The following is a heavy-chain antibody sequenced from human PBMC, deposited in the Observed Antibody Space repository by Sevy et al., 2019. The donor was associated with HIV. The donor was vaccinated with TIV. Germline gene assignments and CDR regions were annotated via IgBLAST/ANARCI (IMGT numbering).Heavy chain of an antibody. CDR2: IYYSGST. J-gene: IGHJ4*02. Sequence: SETLSLTCTVSGGSVSSGSYYWSWIRQPPGEGLEWIGYIYYSGSTNYNPSLKSRVTISVDTSKNQFSLKLSSVTAADTAVYYCAREVRAGSGSYSTDYWGQGTLVTVSS. CDR3: AREVRAGSGSYSTDY. V-gene: IGHV4-61*01. D-gene: IGHD3-10*01. CDR1: GGSVSSGSYY.